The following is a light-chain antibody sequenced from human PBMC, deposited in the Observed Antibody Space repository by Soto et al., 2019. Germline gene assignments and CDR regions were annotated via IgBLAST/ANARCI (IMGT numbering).Light chain of an antibody. J-gene: IGKJ1*01. V-gene: IGKV1-5*01. CDR3: QHYDTFSWA. CDR1: EDIDTS. CDR2: GAS. Sequence: DIQMTQSPSTLSVSLGDRITITCRASEDIDTSLAWFQQRPGKAPKVLIAGASGLMNGVPSTFSGSGSGTEFALTISSVQPDDFETYFCQHYDTFSWALGQGTKVDI.